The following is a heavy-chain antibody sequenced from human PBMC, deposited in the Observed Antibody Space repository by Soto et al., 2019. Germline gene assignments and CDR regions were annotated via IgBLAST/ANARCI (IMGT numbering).Heavy chain of an antibody. Sequence: QVQLVESGGGLVKPGGSLRLTCAASGFTFSDYYMSWIRQASGKGLEWVSYISSSGSTIYYADSVKGRFTISRDNAKNSLYLQMNSLRAEDTAVYYCARYGKAAAGTGVYYYYGMDVWGQGTTVTVSS. CDR2: ISSSGSTI. CDR1: GFTFSDYY. V-gene: IGHV3-11*01. D-gene: IGHD6-13*01. J-gene: IGHJ6*02. CDR3: ARYGKAAAGTGVYYYYGMDV.